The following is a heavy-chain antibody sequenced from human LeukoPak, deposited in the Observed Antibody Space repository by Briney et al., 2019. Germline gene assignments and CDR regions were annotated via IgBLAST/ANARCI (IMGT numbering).Heavy chain of an antibody. V-gene: IGHV4-59*01. CDR1: GGSINSYY. CDR2: IYYSGST. CDR3: ARVTGYMIEDYFDY. J-gene: IGHJ4*02. D-gene: IGHD3-22*01. Sequence: SKTLSLTCTVSGGSINSYYWSWIRQPPGKGLEWIGYIYYSGSTNYNPSLKSRVTISVDTSKNQFSLKLSSVTAADTAVYYCARVTGYMIEDYFDYWGQGTLVTVSS.